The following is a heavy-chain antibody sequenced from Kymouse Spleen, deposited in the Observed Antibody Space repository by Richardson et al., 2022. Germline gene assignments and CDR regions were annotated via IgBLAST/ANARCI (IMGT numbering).Heavy chain of an antibody. J-gene: IGHJ6*02. D-gene: IGHD3-10*01. CDR1: GGSISSSSYY. V-gene: IGHV4-39*01. Sequence: QLQLQESGPGLVKPSETLSLTCTVSGGSISSSSYYWGWIRQPPGKGLEWIGSIYYSGSTYYNPSLKSRVTISVDTSKNQFSLKLSSVTAADTAVYYCAKYYYGSGSYGDYGMDVWGQGTTVTVSS. CDR2: IYYSGST. CDR3: AKYYYGSGSYGDYGMDV.